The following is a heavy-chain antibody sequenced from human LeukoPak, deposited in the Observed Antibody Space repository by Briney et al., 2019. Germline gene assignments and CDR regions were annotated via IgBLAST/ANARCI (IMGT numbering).Heavy chain of an antibody. J-gene: IGHJ4*02. CDR2: ISGSGGST. CDR3: AKEGVYDYVWGSYRYPFDY. Sequence: SGGSLRLSCAASGFTFSSYAMNWVRQAPGKGLEWVSVISGSGGSTYYADSVKGRFTISRDNSKNTLFLQMNSLRAEDTAVYYCAKEGVYDYVWGSYRYPFDYWGQGTLVTVSS. D-gene: IGHD3-16*02. V-gene: IGHV3-23*01. CDR1: GFTFSSYA.